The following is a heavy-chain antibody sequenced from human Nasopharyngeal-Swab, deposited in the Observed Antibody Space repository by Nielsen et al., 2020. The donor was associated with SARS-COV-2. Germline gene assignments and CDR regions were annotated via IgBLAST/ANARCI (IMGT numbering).Heavy chain of an antibody. V-gene: IGHV4-39*07. CDR2: IHYGGTT. CDR3: ARDSIYYNYKDV. D-gene: IGHD3-16*01. Sequence: RQAPGKGLEWIGSIHYGGTTYYNSSLKSRVTISIDTSKSQLSLNLYSVTAADTAVYYCARDSIYYNYKDVWGTGTTVTVS. J-gene: IGHJ6*03.